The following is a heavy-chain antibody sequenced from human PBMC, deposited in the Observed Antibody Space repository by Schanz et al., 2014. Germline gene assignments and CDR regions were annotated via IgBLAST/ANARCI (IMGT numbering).Heavy chain of an antibody. D-gene: IGHD4-17*01. Sequence: EVQLVESGGGVVRPGGSLRLSCAASGFPFNEYGMLWVRQAPGKGLEWVSSISWNSGSIDYADSVKGRFTISRDNSKNTLYLQMNSLRAEDTAVYYCAKDCRSDYGDHCFDFWGQGTLVTVSS. CDR1: GFPFNEYG. V-gene: IGHV3-9*01. J-gene: IGHJ4*02. CDR2: ISWNSGSI. CDR3: AKDCRSDYGDHCFDF.